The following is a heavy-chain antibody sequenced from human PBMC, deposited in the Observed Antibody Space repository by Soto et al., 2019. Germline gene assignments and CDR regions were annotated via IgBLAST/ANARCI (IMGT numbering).Heavy chain of an antibody. Sequence: QVQLVQSGAEVKKPGSSVKVSCKASGGTFSSYAISWVRQAPGQGLEWMGGIIPIFGTANYAQKFQGRVTITADKSTSTAYMELSSLRSEDTAVYYCASLKWLRLAGDPYYFDYWGQGTLVTVSS. J-gene: IGHJ4*02. CDR3: ASLKWLRLAGDPYYFDY. CDR2: IIPIFGTA. CDR1: GGTFSSYA. V-gene: IGHV1-69*06. D-gene: IGHD5-12*01.